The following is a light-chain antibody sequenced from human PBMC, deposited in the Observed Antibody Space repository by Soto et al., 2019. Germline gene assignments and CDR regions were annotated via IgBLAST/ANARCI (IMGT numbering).Light chain of an antibody. J-gene: IGKJ4*01. CDR2: GAF. Sequence: EIVMTKSPVTLSVSPGERATLSCRASQSVSRNLAGYQQKPGHAPRLLIYGAFTRATGVPARFSGSGSGTEFALTISGLQSEYSAVDYCQQYNDWPSLTFGGGTKVETK. CDR1: QSVSRN. V-gene: IGKV3-15*01. CDR3: QQYNDWPSLT.